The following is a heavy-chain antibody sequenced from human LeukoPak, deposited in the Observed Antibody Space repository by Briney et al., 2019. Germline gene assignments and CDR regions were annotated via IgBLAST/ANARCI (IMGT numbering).Heavy chain of an antibody. J-gene: IGHJ4*02. CDR3: ARVGATGTADY. Sequence: GGSLRLSCAAFGFTFSDYYMSWIRQASGKGLEWVSYISKSGSDSNFADSVKGRFTISRDNAKNSLYLQMNSLRAEDTAVYYCARVGATGTADYWGQGTLVTVSS. CDR1: GFTFSDYY. V-gene: IGHV3-11*06. CDR2: ISKSGSDS. D-gene: IGHD1-1*01.